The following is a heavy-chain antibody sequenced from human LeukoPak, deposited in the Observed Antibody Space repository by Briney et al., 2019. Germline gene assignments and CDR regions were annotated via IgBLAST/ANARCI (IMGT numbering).Heavy chain of an antibody. CDR2: ISWNSCSI. Sequence: GGSLRLSCAASGFTFYDYAMHWVRHAPGKGLEWVTGISWNSCSIGYADSVKGRFTISRDNAKNSLYLQMNSLRAEDTAVYYCASYSSSWYSRRAVGLDVWGQGTAVTVSS. V-gene: IGHV3-9*01. CDR3: ASYSSSWYSRRAVGLDV. J-gene: IGHJ6*02. D-gene: IGHD6-13*01. CDR1: GFTFYDYA.